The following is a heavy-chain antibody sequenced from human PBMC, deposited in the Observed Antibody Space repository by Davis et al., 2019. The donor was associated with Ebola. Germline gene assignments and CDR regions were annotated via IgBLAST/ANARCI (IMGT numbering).Heavy chain of an antibody. V-gene: IGHV4-30-4*01. Sequence: MPSETLSLTCTVSGGSISVGDYYWSWIRQPPGKGLEWVGFIFYTGTTKYNPSLKSRVSLSVDTSMNQFSLKLTSVTAADTAVYYCARDYVGNSGFDFWGQGTLVTVSS. CDR2: IFYTGTT. CDR3: ARDYVGNSGFDF. D-gene: IGHD4-23*01. CDR1: GGSISVGDYY. J-gene: IGHJ4*02.